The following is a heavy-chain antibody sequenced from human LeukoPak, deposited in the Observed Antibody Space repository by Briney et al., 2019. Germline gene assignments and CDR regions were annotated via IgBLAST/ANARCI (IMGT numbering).Heavy chain of an antibody. Sequence: SETLSLTCAVYGGSFSGYYWSWIRQPPGKGLEWIGEINHSGSTNYNPSLKSRVTISVDTSKNQFSLKLSSVTAADTAVYYCASRERTMVRGLSRYWGRGTLVTVSS. CDR3: ASRERTMVRGLSRY. V-gene: IGHV4-34*01. CDR2: INHSGST. CDR1: GGSFSGYY. D-gene: IGHD3-10*01. J-gene: IGHJ4*02.